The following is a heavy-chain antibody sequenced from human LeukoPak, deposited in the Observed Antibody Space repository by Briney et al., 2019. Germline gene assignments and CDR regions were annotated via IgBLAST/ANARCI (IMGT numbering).Heavy chain of an antibody. CDR3: ARSSSGWWAYSDY. Sequence: SETLSLTCTVSGGSISSYYSSWIRQPPGKGLEWIGYIYYSGSTNYNPSLRSRVTISVDTSKNQFSLKLSSVTAADTAVYYCARSSSGWWAYSDYWGQGTLVTVSS. J-gene: IGHJ4*02. CDR2: IYYSGST. V-gene: IGHV4-59*08. D-gene: IGHD6-19*01. CDR1: GGSISSYY.